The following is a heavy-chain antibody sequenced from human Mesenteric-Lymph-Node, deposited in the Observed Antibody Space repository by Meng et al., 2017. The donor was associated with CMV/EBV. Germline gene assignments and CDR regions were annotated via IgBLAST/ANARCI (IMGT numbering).Heavy chain of an antibody. Sequence: SETLSLTCTVSGGSISSYYWSWIRQHPGKGLEWIGYIYYSGSTYYNPSLKSRVTISVDTSKNQFSLKLSSVTAADTAVYYCARMEVPAAPGGYYGMDVWGQGTTVTVSS. CDR3: ARMEVPAAPGGYYGMDV. CDR2: IYYSGST. V-gene: IGHV4-59*06. D-gene: IGHD2-2*01. CDR1: GGSISSYY. J-gene: IGHJ6*02.